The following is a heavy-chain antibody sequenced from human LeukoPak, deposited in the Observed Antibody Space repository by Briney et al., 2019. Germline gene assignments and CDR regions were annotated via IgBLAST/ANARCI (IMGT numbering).Heavy chain of an antibody. J-gene: IGHJ4*02. CDR2: ISSNGGST. Sequence: PGGSLRLSCSASGFTSSRYAMHWVRQAPGKGLEYVSAISSNGGSTYYADSVKGRFTISRDNSRNTLHLQMSSLRVEDTAVYYCRQDSSSGSYFDYWGQGTLVTVSS. CDR1: GFTSSRYA. CDR3: RQDSSSGSYFDY. V-gene: IGHV3-64D*06. D-gene: IGHD3-10*01.